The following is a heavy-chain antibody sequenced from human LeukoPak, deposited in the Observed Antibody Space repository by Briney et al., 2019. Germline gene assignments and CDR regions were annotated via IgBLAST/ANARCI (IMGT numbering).Heavy chain of an antibody. D-gene: IGHD3-3*01. Sequence: AGGSLRLSCAASGFTFSSYGMHWVRQAPGKGLEWVAVISYDGSNKYYADSVKGRFTISGDNSKNTLYLQMNSLRAEDTAVYYCAKEKSIRFLEWLSNYFDYWGQGTLVTVSS. CDR2: ISYDGSNK. CDR3: AKEKSIRFLEWLSNYFDY. V-gene: IGHV3-30*18. J-gene: IGHJ4*02. CDR1: GFTFSSYG.